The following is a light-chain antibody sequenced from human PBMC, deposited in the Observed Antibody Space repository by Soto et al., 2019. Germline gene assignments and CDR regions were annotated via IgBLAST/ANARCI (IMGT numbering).Light chain of an antibody. CDR1: QNINTW. V-gene: IGKV1-5*03. CDR2: KAS. J-gene: IGKJ1*01. Sequence: DIQMTQSPSTLSASVGDRVTITCRASQNINTWLAWYQQKPRKAPNLLIYKASTLESGVPSRFSGSGSGTEFTLTISSLQSEDFAVYYCQQHSKWPRTFGQGTKVDIK. CDR3: QQHSKWPRT.